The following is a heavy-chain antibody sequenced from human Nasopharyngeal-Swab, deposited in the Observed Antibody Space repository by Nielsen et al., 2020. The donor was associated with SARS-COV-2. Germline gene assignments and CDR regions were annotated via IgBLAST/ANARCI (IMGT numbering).Heavy chain of an antibody. D-gene: IGHD3-22*01. J-gene: IGHJ4*02. Sequence: WVRQAPGQGREWMGRINPNSGGTNYAQKFQGRVTMTRDTSISTAYMELSRLRSDDTAVYYCARNDSSGYGYWGQGTLVTVSS. V-gene: IGHV1-2*06. CDR2: INPNSGGT. CDR3: ARNDSSGYGY.